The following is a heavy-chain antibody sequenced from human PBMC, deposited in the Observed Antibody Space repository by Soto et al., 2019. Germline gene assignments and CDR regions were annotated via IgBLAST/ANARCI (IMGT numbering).Heavy chain of an antibody. CDR1: GYSFAGYW. J-gene: IGHJ4*02. V-gene: IGHV5-10-1*01. CDR3: ARQIYDSDQGHNFQYYFDS. CDR2: IDPSDSQT. Sequence: GESLKISCKGSGYSFAGYWITWVRQKPGKGLEWMGRIDPSDSQTYYSPSFRGHVTISVTKSITTVFLQWSSLRASDTAMYYCARQIYDSDQGHNFQYYFDSWGQGTPVTVSS. D-gene: IGHD5-12*01.